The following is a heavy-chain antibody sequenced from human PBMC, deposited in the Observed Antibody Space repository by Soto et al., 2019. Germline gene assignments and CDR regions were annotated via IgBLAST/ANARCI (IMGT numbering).Heavy chain of an antibody. J-gene: IGHJ4*02. V-gene: IGHV1-69*02. CDR3: ARGIGYSSGWYYFDY. CDR2: IIPILGIA. CDR1: GGTFSSYT. Sequence: QVQLVHSGAEVKKPGSSVKVSCKASGGTFSSYTISWVRQAPGQGLEWMGRIIPILGIANYAQKFQGRVTITADKSTSTAYMELSSLRSEDTAVYYCARGIGYSSGWYYFDYWGQGTLVTVSS. D-gene: IGHD6-19*01.